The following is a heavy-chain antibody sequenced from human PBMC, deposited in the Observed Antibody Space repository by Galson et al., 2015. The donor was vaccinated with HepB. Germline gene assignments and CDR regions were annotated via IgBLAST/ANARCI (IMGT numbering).Heavy chain of an antibody. D-gene: IGHD3-22*01. J-gene: IGHJ4*02. CDR1: GFTFSSYA. CDR3: AKGLPYYYDSSGYYPFDY. CDR2: ISGSGGGT. V-gene: IGHV3-23*01. Sequence: SLRLSCAASGFTFSSYAMSWVRQAPGKGLEWVSAISGSGGGTYYADSVKGRFTISRDNSKNTLYLQMNSLRAEDTAVYYCAKGLPYYYDSSGYYPFDYWGQGTLVTVSS.